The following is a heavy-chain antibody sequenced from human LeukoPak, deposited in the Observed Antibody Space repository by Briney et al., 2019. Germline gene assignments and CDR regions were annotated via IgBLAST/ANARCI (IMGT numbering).Heavy chain of an antibody. Sequence: GGSLRLSCAASGFTFSSYGMHWVRQAPGKGLEWVAVIWYDGSNKYYGDSVKGRFTISRDNSKNTLYLQMNSLRAEDTAVYYCARDRSYGDPSDYWGQGTLVTVSS. J-gene: IGHJ4*02. D-gene: IGHD4-17*01. V-gene: IGHV3-33*01. CDR3: ARDRSYGDPSDY. CDR2: IWYDGSNK. CDR1: GFTFSSYG.